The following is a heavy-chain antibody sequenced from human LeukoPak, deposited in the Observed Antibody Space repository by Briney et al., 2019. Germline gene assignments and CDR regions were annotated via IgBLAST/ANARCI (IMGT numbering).Heavy chain of an antibody. Sequence: PSETLSLTCAVYGGSFSGYYWSWIRQPPGKGLEWIGEINHSGSTNYNPSLKSRVTISVDTSKNQFSLKLSSVTAADTAVYYCARGGADYGGNSNYYYGMDVWGQGTTVTVSS. CDR2: INHSGST. CDR3: ARGGADYGGNSNYYYGMDV. CDR1: GGSFSGYY. J-gene: IGHJ6*02. D-gene: IGHD4-23*01. V-gene: IGHV4-34*01.